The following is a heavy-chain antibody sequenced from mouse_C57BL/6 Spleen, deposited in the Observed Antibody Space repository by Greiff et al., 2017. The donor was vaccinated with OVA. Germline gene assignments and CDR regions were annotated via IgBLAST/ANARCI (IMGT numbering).Heavy chain of an antibody. CDR3: ARLLEGYFDY. V-gene: IGHV1-64*01. CDR2: IHPNSGST. D-gene: IGHD2-12*01. J-gene: IGHJ2*01. CDR1: GYPFPSYW. Sequence: VQLQQPGAELVKPGASVKLSCKASGYPFPSYWMPWVKRRPGQGLEWIGMIHPNSGSTNYNEKFKSKATLTVDKSSSTAYMQLSSLTSEDSAVYYCARLLEGYFDYWGQGTTLTVSS.